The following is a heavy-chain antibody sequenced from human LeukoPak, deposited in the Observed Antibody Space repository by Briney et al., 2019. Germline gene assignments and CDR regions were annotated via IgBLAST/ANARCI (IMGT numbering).Heavy chain of an antibody. CDR2: ISGSGGST. CDR3: AKRSFDFWSGYVDY. CDR1: GFIFTNYW. V-gene: IGHV3-23*01. D-gene: IGHD3-3*01. Sequence: PGGSLRLSCAASGFIFTNYWMTWVRQAPGKGLEWVSAISGSGGSTYYADSVKGRFTISRDNSKDTLYLQMNSLRAEDTAVYYCAKRSFDFWSGYVDYWGQGTLVTVSS. J-gene: IGHJ4*02.